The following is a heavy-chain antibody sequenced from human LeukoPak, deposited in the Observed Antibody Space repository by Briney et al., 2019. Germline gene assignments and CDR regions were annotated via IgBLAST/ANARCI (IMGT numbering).Heavy chain of an antibody. CDR2: ISSNGGST. J-gene: IGHJ4*02. CDR1: GFTFSRYA. D-gene: IGHD3-10*01. V-gene: IGHV3-64D*06. Sequence: PGGSLRLSCSASGFTFSRYAMHWVRQAPGKGLEYVSAISSNGGSTHYADSVKGRFTISRDNSRNTLHLQMSSLRVEDTAVYYCVKDSSSGSYFDYWGQGTLVTVSS. CDR3: VKDSSSGSYFDY.